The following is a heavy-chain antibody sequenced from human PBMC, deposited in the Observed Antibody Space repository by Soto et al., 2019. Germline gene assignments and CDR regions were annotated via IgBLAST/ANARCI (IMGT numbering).Heavy chain of an antibody. CDR1: GFTFSSYA. CDR3: AKEFGYSSSSGGVYGMDV. CDR2: ISGSGGST. Sequence: PGGSLRLSCAASGFTFSSYAMSWVRQAPGKGLEWVSAISGSGGSTYYADSVKGRFTISRDNSKNTLYLQMNSLRAEDTAVYYCAKEFGYSSSSGGVYGMDVWGQGTTVTVSS. J-gene: IGHJ6*02. V-gene: IGHV3-23*01. D-gene: IGHD6-6*01.